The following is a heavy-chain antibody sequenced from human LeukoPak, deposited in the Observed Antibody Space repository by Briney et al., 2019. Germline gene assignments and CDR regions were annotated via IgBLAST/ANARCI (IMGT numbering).Heavy chain of an antibody. CDR2: IIPIFGTA. V-gene: IGHV1-69*06. CDR1: GGTFSSYA. D-gene: IGHD3-10*01. J-gene: IGHJ4*02. CDR3: ARGDNGYGSGSYRRYSDY. Sequence: ASVKVSCKASGGTFSSYAISWVRQAPGQGLEWMGGIIPIFGTANYAQKFQGRVTITADKSTSTAYMELSSLRSEDTAVYYCARGDNGYGSGSYRRYSDYWGQGTLVTVSS.